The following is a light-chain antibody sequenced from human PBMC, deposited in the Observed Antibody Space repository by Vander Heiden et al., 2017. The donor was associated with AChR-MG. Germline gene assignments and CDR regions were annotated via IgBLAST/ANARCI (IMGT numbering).Light chain of an antibody. CDR1: QSGLNSCNDKDY. CDR2: WAS. Sequence: DLVMTQSPDSLAVSLGERATINGKSSQSGLNSCNDKDYLAWYQQKPVQPPKLLIYWASTRESGVPDQFSGSGSGTDFTLTSSGLQAGDGAVYYCQQYCSTPPTFDPETRVDIK. V-gene: IGKV4-1*01. CDR3: QQYCSTPPT. J-gene: IGKJ3*01.